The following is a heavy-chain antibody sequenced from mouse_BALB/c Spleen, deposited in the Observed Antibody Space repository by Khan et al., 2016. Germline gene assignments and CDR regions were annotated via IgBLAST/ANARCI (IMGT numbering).Heavy chain of an antibody. D-gene: IGHD2-4*01. J-gene: IGHJ2*01. CDR3: AIYYDYFDY. CDR2: INPSSGYT. V-gene: IGHV1-4*01. Sequence: QVQLQQPGAELARPGASVKMSCKAAGYTFTSYTMHWVKQRPGQGLEWIGYINPSSGYTNYNQKFEDKATLTADKSSSTAYMQLSSLTSEYSAVYYCAIYYDYFDYWGQGTTLTVSS. CDR1: GYTFTSYT.